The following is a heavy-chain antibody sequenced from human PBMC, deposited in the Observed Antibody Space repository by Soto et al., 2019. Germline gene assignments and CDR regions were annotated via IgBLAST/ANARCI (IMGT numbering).Heavy chain of an antibody. D-gene: IGHD5-12*01. CDR1: GGSISSSSYY. J-gene: IGHJ4*02. CDR3: ARLLDIVATYFDE. CDR2: IYYSGST. Sequence: SETLSLTCTVSGGSISSSSYYWSWIRQPPGKGLEWIGYIYYSGSTNYNPSLKSRVTISVDTSKNQFSLKLSSVTDADTAVYYCARLLDIVATYFDEWGQGTLVTGSS. V-gene: IGHV4-61*05.